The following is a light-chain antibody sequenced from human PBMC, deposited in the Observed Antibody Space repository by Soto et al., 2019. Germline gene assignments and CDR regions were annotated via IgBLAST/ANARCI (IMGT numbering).Light chain of an antibody. CDR3: QQHTNWPPIT. Sequence: ELVLTQAPGTLSLLSGPIPTHSCRASQSVGSNLAWFQQKPGQAPRLLIYGASTRATGVPARFSGSGSGTDFTLTISSLQSEDFAVYYCQQHTNWPPITFGQGTRLEIK. CDR1: QSVGSN. J-gene: IGKJ5*01. V-gene: IGKV3-15*01. CDR2: GAS.